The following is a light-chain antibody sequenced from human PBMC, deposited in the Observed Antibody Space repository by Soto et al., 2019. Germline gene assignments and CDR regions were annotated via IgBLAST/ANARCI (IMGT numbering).Light chain of an antibody. CDR3: SSYTTSNTRQIA. V-gene: IGLV2-14*03. CDR2: DVT. Sequence: LTQPASVTGSPGHSISISCTETSSDVGGYNYVSWYQHHPGKAPKLIIYDVTNRPSGVSNPFSGSKSGNTASLTISGLQPEDEADYYCSSYTTSNTRQIAVVTGTKVTVL. J-gene: IGLJ1*01. CDR1: SSDVGGYNY.